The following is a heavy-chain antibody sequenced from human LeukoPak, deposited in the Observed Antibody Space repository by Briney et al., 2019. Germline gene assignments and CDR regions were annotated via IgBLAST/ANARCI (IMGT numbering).Heavy chain of an antibody. CDR1: GFTFSNCW. V-gene: IGHV3-74*01. CDR3: ARWDILTASGDS. CDR2: ISADGTST. J-gene: IGHJ4*02. D-gene: IGHD3-9*01. Sequence: GGSLRLSCAASGFTFSNCWTHWVRHAPGEGLVWVSRISADGTSTNYADSVKGRFTISRDNAKNILYLQMNSLRAEDTGLYYCARWDILTASGDSWGQGALVAVSS.